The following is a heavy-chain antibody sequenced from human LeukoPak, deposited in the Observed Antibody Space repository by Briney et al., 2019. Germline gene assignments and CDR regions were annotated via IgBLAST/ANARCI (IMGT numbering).Heavy chain of an antibody. CDR3: ARVSRKVYYYGMDV. J-gene: IGHJ6*02. CDR2: IKQDGSEK. Sequence: GGSLRLSCAASGFTFSSYWMSWVRQAPGKGLEWVANIKQDGSEKYYVDSVKGRFTISRDNAKNSLYLQMNSLRDEDTAVYYCARVSRKVYYYGMDVWGQGTTVTVSS. V-gene: IGHV3-7*03. D-gene: IGHD1-14*01. CDR1: GFTFSSYW.